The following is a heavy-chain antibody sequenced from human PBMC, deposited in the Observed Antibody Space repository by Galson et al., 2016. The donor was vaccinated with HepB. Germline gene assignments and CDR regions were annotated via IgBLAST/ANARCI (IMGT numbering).Heavy chain of an antibody. V-gene: IGHV3-23*01. CDR2: IRGSGTGT. D-gene: IGHD6-19*01. J-gene: IGHJ3*02. CDR3: ANHRTTGYSIGWDGAFDI. Sequence: SLRLSCAASGFTLTTYTMSWVRQAPGKGLEWVSSIRGSGTGTHYADSVKGRFTISRDNSKNTLYLQINSLRGEDTAVYYCANHRTTGYSIGWDGAFDIWGQGTMVTVSS. CDR1: GFTLTTYT.